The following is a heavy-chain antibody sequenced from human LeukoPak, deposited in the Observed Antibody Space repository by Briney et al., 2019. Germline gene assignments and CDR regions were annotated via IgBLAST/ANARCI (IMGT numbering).Heavy chain of an antibody. J-gene: IGHJ4*02. CDR1: GGTFSSYA. V-gene: IGHV1-69*06. D-gene: IGHD3-3*01. CDR3: ATDRGSVLRFLEWLSH. CDR2: IIPIFGTA. Sequence: ASVTVSCTAFGGTFSSYAISWVRQAPGQGLEWMGGIIPIFGTANYAQKFQGRVTMTEDTSTDTAYMELSSLRSEDTAVYYCATDRGSVLRFLEWLSHWGQGTLVTVSS.